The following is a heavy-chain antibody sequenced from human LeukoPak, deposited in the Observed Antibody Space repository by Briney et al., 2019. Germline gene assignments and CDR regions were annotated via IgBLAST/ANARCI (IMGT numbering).Heavy chain of an antibody. CDR2: IYTSGST. Sequence: SETLSLTCTVSGGSISSYYWSWIRQPPGKGLEWIGYIYTSGSTNYNPSLKSRVTISVDTSKNQFSLKLSSVTAADTALYYCARQGFYYDSSGYPWAFDIWGQGTMVTVSS. D-gene: IGHD3-22*01. V-gene: IGHV4-4*09. CDR1: GGSISSYY. J-gene: IGHJ3*02. CDR3: ARQGFYYDSSGYPWAFDI.